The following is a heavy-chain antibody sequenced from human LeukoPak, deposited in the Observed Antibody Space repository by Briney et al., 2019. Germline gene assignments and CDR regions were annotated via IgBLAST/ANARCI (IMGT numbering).Heavy chain of an antibody. Sequence: GGSLRLSCAASGFTFSSYSMNWVRQAPGKGLEWVSSISSSSSYIYYADSVKGRFTISRDNAKDSLYLQMNSMRAEDTAVYYCARGAIAAAVSWFAPWGQGPLVTVS. CDR3: ARGAIAAAVSWFAP. CDR2: ISSSSSYI. J-gene: IGHJ5*02. CDR1: GFTFSSYS. D-gene: IGHD6-13*01. V-gene: IGHV3-21*01.